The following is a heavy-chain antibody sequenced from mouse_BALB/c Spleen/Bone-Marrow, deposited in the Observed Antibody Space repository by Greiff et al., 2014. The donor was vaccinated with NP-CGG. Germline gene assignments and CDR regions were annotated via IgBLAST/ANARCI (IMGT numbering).Heavy chain of an antibody. D-gene: IGHD2-1*01. CDR3: ARGGNYGY. Sequence: VNLVESGAELVKPGASVKLSCMTSGYTFTNYWIQWVKQRPGQGLGWIGEIFPGIGTTYYNEKFKGKATLTIDTSSSTAYMQLSSLTSEDSAVYFCARGGNYGYWGQGTTLTVSS. CDR2: IFPGIGTT. CDR1: GYTFTNYW. V-gene: IGHV1S132*01. J-gene: IGHJ2*01.